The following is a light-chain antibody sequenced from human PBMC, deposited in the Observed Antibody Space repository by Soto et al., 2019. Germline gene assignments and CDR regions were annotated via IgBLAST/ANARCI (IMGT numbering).Light chain of an antibody. CDR2: GAS. CDR3: QQSYSVPRT. CDR1: QSISRY. V-gene: IGKV1-39*01. Sequence: DIRMTQSPSSLSASVGDTVTITCRASQSISRYLNWYQQKSGKVPEILIFGASNLHGGVPSRFSGSGSGTAFTLTISGLQPDDFATYFCQQSYSVPRTFGQGTKVDNK. J-gene: IGKJ1*01.